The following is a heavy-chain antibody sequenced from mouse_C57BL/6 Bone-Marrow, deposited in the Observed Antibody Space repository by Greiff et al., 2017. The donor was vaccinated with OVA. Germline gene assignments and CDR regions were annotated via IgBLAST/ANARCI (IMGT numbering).Heavy chain of an antibody. Sequence: EVKLVESEGGLVQPGSSMKLSCTASGFTFSDYYMAWVRQVPEKGLEWVANINYDGSSTYYLDSLKSRFIISRDNAKNILYLQMSSLKSEDTATYYCARDGYDGSRTGFAYWGQGTLVTVSA. CDR3: ARDGYDGSRTGFAY. CDR1: GFTFSDYY. V-gene: IGHV5-16*01. CDR2: INYDGSST. D-gene: IGHD1-1*01. J-gene: IGHJ3*01.